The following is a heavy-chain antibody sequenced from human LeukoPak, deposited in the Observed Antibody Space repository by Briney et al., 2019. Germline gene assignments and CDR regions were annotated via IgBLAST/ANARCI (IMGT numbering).Heavy chain of an antibody. CDR2: INTDGSST. CDR1: GFTFSSYW. D-gene: IGHD3-3*01. CDR3: ARENYDFWSGYYRFDP. Sequence: PGGSLRLSCAASGFTFSSYWMHWVRQAPGKGLVWVSRINTDGSSTSYADSVKGRFTISRDNAKNTLYLQMNSLRAEDTAVYYCARENYDFWSGYYRFDPWGQGTLVTVSS. V-gene: IGHV3-74*01. J-gene: IGHJ5*02.